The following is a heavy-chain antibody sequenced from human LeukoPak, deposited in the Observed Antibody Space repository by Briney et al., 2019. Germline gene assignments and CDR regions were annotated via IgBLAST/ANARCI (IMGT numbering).Heavy chain of an antibody. CDR2: IKQDGSEK. J-gene: IGHJ6*02. Sequence: GGSLRLSCAASGFTFSSHWMSWVRQAPGKGLEWVANIKQDGSEKYYVDSVKGRFTISRDNAKNSLYLQMNSLRAEDTAVYYCARDRLIDGDYVQYYYYYGMDVWGQGTTVTVSS. V-gene: IGHV3-7*01. CDR3: ARDRLIDGDYVQYYYYYGMDV. D-gene: IGHD4-17*01. CDR1: GFTFSSHW.